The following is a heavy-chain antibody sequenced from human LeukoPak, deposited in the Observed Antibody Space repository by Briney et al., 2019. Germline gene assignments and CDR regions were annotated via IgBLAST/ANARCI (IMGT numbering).Heavy chain of an antibody. CDR1: GGTFSSYA. J-gene: IGHJ4*02. D-gene: IGHD6-19*01. CDR2: IIPILGIA. CDR3: ATDVPPDVAVAGGFDY. V-gene: IGHV1-69*04. Sequence: SVKVSCKASGGTFSSYAISWVRQAPEQGLEWMGRIIPILGIANYAQKFQGRVTITADKSTSTAYMELSSLRSEDTAVYYCATDVPPDVAVAGGFDYWGQGTLVTVSS.